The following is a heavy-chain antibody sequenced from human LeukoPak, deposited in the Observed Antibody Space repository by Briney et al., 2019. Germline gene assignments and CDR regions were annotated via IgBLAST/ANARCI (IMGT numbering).Heavy chain of an antibody. CDR3: ASKEYYYYGMDV. CDR1: GGSISSGDYY. CDR2: IYYSGST. J-gene: IGHJ6*01. Sequence: SETLSLTCTVSGGSISSGDYYWSWIRQPPGKGLEWIGYIYYSGSTYYNPSLKSRPSISTDTSKNQFSLKLNSVTAADTAVYYCASKEYYYYGMDVWGQGTTVTVSS. V-gene: IGHV4-30-4*01.